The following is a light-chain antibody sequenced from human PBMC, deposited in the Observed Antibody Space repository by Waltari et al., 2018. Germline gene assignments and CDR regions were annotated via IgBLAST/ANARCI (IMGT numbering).Light chain of an antibody. J-gene: IGKJ1*01. CDR2: RAS. CDR3: QQHGTLPAT. Sequence: EIVLTQSPGTASLSPGDRVTLSCRARQSVGSSRLAWYQQKPGQAPRLVIYRASRRATGIPDRFSGSGSGTDFSLTISRLEPEDFAVYYCQQHGTLPATFGQGTKVEIK. CDR1: QSVGSSR. V-gene: IGKV3-20*01.